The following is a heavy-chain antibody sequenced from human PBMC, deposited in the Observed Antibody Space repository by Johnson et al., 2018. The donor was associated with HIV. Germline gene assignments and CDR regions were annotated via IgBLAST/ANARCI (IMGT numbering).Heavy chain of an antibody. CDR1: GITFSNAW. CDR2: IKSKTDGGTI. CDR3: TTMSALWFGDLHVFGDGFDI. Sequence: VQLVESGGGLVKPGGSLRLSCAASGITFSNAWMSWVRQAPGKGLEWVGRIKSKTDGGTIDYAAAVKGRFIISRDDSKNTLYLQMNGLKTEDTAVYYCTTMSALWFGDLHVFGDGFDIWGQGTMVTVSS. V-gene: IGHV3-15*01. J-gene: IGHJ3*02. D-gene: IGHD3-10*01.